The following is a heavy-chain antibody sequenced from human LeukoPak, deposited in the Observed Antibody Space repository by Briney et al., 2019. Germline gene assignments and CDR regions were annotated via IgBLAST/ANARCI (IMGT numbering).Heavy chain of an antibody. CDR2: INPNSGGT. D-gene: IGHD3-10*01. CDR3: ARDNGSGSYGTFDI. Sequence: GASVKVSCTASGYTFTGYYMHWVRQAPGQGLEWMGWINPNSGGTNYAQKFQDRVTMTRDTSISTAYMELSRLRSDDTAVYFCARDNGSGSYGTFDIWGQGTMVTVSS. V-gene: IGHV1-2*02. J-gene: IGHJ3*02. CDR1: GYTFTGYY.